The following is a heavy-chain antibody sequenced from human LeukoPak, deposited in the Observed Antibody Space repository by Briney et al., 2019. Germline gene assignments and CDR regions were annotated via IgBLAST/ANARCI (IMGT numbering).Heavy chain of an antibody. D-gene: IGHD5-18*01. Sequence: QPGGSLRLSCVASGFMFSDFAMSWVRQAPGKGLEWVSGISDSGRGTYYRDSVKGRCIISRDNSKKTVYLQLNILRVEDTALYFCARHDSFIPYWGQGMLVTVSS. CDR3: ARHDSFIPY. V-gene: IGHV3-23*01. CDR1: GFMFSDFA. CDR2: ISDSGRGT. J-gene: IGHJ4*02.